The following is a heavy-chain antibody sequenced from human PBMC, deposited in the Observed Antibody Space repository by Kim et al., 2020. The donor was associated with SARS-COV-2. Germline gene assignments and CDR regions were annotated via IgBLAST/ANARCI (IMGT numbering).Heavy chain of an antibody. V-gene: IGHV3-66*02. CDR2: IYSGGST. D-gene: IGHD6-13*01. J-gene: IGHJ4*02. CDR1: GFTVSDNY. CDR3: ATNAWYSSSWYSLDY. Sequence: GGSLRLSCAASGFTVSDNYMSWVRQAPGKGLEWVSVIYSGGSTYYADSVKGRFTISRDISKNTLYLQMNSLRAVDTAMYYCATNAWYSSSWYSLDYWGQGTLVTVSS.